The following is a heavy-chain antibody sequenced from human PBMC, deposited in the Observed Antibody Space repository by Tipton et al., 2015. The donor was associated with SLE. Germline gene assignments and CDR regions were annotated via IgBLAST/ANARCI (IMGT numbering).Heavy chain of an antibody. V-gene: IGHV4-59*01. CDR1: GGSIGSYH. D-gene: IGHD3-9*01. J-gene: IGHJ4*02. CDR3: ARSVGYIDSGALEI. Sequence: TLSLTCTVSGGSIGSYHWSWIRQPPGKGLEWIGHIYYSGRGYYNPSLESRVSISPDTSKNRLSLKLTSVTAADTAVYYCARSVGYIDSGALEIWGQGILVSVSS. CDR2: IYYSGRG.